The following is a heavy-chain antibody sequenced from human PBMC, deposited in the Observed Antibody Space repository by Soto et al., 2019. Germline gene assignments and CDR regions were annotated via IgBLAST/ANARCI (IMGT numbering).Heavy chain of an antibody. Sequence: SETLSLTCAVYGGSFSGYYWSWIRQPPGKGLEWIGEINHSGSTNYSPSLKSRVTISVDTSKNQFSLKLSSVTAADTAVYYCAKDQGSSWYEIDYWGQGTLVTVSS. D-gene: IGHD6-13*01. CDR3: AKDQGSSWYEIDY. V-gene: IGHV4-34*01. J-gene: IGHJ4*02. CDR1: GGSFSGYY. CDR2: INHSGST.